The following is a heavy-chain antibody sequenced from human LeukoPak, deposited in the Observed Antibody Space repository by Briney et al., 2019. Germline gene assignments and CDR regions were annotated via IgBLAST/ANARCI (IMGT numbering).Heavy chain of an antibody. J-gene: IGHJ4*02. CDR1: GFTLSTYY. D-gene: IGHD2-21*02. V-gene: IGHV3-7*01. Sequence: PGGSLRLSCAASGFTLSTYYMSWVRQAPGKGLEFVANIKQDGSQQSYVKSVEGRFAISRDNAKNSLYLQMNGLRVEDTAIYYCARYQHCGGDCYPLDFWGQGTLVTVSS. CDR3: ARYQHCGGDCYPLDF. CDR2: IKQDGSQQ.